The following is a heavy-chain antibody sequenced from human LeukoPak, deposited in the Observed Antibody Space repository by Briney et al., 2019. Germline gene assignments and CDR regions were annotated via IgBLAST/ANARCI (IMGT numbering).Heavy chain of an antibody. D-gene: IGHD3-10*01. CDR2: IYYSGST. Sequence: SETLSLTCTVSSGSVSSGRYYWTWIRQPPGKGLEYIGYIYYSGSTNYNPSLKSRVTISVDTSKNQFSLKLGSVTAADTAVYYCARGFGDRGLSWFDPWGQGTLVTVSS. CDR3: ARGFGDRGLSWFDP. V-gene: IGHV4-61*01. CDR1: SGSVSSGRYY. J-gene: IGHJ5*02.